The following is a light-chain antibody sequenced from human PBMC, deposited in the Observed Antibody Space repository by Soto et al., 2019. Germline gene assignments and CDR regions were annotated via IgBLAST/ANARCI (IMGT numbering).Light chain of an antibody. V-gene: IGKV3-20*01. Sequence: EIVLTQSPGTLSLSPGEGATLSCRASQSVGKNYLAWYQHKSGQAPRLLIHGASNRATGIPARFSGSGSGTDLTLTIRRLEPEDFVAYYCQQYATDPLTFGGGTKVEIK. J-gene: IGKJ4*01. CDR1: QSVGKNY. CDR3: QQYATDPLT. CDR2: GAS.